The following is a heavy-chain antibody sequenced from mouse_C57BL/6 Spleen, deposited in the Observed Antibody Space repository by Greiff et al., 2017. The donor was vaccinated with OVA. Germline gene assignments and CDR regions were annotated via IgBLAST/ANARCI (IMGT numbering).Heavy chain of an antibody. CDR1: GYTFTDYY. Sequence: EVQLQQSGPVLVKPGASVKMSCKASGYTFTDYYMNWVKQSHGKSLEWIGVINPYNGGTSYNQKFKGKATLTVDKSSSTAYMELNSLTSEDSAVYYCARWDRSMDYWGQGTSVTVSS. CDR3: ARWDRSMDY. J-gene: IGHJ4*01. CDR2: INPYNGGT. V-gene: IGHV1-19*01. D-gene: IGHD4-1*01.